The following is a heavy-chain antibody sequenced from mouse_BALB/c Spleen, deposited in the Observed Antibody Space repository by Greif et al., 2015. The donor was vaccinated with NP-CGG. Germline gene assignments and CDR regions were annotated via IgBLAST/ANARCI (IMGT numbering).Heavy chain of an antibody. V-gene: IGHV1-80*01. CDR2: IYPGDGGT. CDR3: ARRDYAMDY. CDR1: GYAFSSYW. J-gene: IGHJ4*01. Sequence: QVQLKQSGAELVRPGSSVKISCKASGYAFSSYWMNWVKQRPGQGLEWIGQIYPGDGGTNYNGKFKGKATLTADKSSSTAYMQLSSLTSEDSAVYFCARRDYAMDYWGQGTSVTVSS.